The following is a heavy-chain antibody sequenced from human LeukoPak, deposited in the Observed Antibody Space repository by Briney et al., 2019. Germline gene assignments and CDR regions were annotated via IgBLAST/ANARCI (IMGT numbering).Heavy chain of an antibody. CDR2: FDPEDGET. CDR3: ATDDYVWGSYRSIDY. CDR1: GYTLTELS. V-gene: IGHV1-24*01. Sequence: ASVKVSCKVSGYTLTELSMHWVRQAPGKGLEWMGGFDPEDGETIYAQKFQGRVTMTEDTSTDTAYMELSSLRSGDTAVYYCATDDYVWGSYRSIDYWGQGTLVTVSS. J-gene: IGHJ4*02. D-gene: IGHD3-16*02.